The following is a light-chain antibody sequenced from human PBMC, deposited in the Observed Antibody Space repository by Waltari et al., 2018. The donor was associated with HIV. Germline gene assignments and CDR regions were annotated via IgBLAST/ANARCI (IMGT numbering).Light chain of an antibody. V-gene: IGLV1-51*01. CDR1: SSTIGNNY. CDR2: DKN. CDR3: GTWDSSLSAVV. J-gene: IGLJ2*01. Sequence: QSVLTQPPSVSAAPGQKVTISCSGSSSTIGNNYVSWYQQLPATPPKVPIYDKNKRPSGIPDRFSGSKAGTSATLGITGRQTGDEADYYCGTWDSSLSAVVFGGGTKLTVL.